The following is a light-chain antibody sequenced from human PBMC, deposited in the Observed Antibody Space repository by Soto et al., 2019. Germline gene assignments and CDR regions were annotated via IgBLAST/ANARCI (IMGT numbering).Light chain of an antibody. V-gene: IGKV3-20*01. CDR3: QQYGSSGT. Sequence: EIVLTQSPGTLSLSPGERATLSCRASKSVSNNYLAWYQQKPGQAPRLLICGASNRATGIPDRFSGSGSGTDFTLTISRLDPEDFAVYYCQQYGSSGTFGQGTKVEIK. CDR2: GAS. J-gene: IGKJ1*01. CDR1: KSVSNNY.